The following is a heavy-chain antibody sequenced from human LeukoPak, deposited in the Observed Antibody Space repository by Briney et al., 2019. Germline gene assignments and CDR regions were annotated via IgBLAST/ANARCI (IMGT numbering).Heavy chain of an antibody. CDR2: INNDGSRT. V-gene: IGHV3-74*01. J-gene: IGHJ4*02. CDR1: GFTLSNSW. CDR3: ARGGVSGGFDY. Sequence: GGSLRLSCAASGFTLSNSWMFWVRQPPGKGLKYVSEINNDGSRTSYADSVKGRFTISRDGAENTLFLQMNSLRAEDTAVYFCARGGVSGGFDYWGQGTLVTVSS. D-gene: IGHD3-10*01.